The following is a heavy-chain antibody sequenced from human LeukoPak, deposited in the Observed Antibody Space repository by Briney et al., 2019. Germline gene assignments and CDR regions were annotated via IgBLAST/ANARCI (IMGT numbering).Heavy chain of an antibody. J-gene: IGHJ4*02. CDR1: GFTFSSYS. CDR2: ISSSSSYI. D-gene: IGHD6-19*01. V-gene: IGHV3-21*04. CDR3: QVGGRPGSSGWYSFDY. Sequence: GGSLRLSCAASGFTFSSYSMNWVRQAPGKGLEWVSSISSSSSYIYYADSVKGRFTISRDNAKNSLYLQMNSLRAEDTAVYYCQVGGRPGSSGWYSFDYWGQGTLVTVSS.